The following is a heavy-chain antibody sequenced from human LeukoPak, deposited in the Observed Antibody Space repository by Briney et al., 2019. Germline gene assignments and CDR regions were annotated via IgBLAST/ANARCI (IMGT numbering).Heavy chain of an antibody. CDR3: ARVKFGTDRGGGLDV. CDR2: ISYDGGST. D-gene: IGHD2-15*01. V-gene: IGHV3-64*01. Sequence: GGSLRLSCAASGFTFSTYAMHWVRQAPGKGLEYVSAISYDGGSTYYATSLKSRFSISRDNSKNTLYLQMGSLRAEDMAVYYCARVKFGTDRGGGLDVWGQGTMVTVSS. J-gene: IGHJ3*01. CDR1: GFTFSTYA.